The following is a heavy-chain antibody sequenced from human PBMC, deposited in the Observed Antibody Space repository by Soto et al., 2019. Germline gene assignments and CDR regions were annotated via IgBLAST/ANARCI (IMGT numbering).Heavy chain of an antibody. V-gene: IGHV4-31*03. Sequence: KASETLSLTCTVSGGSISSGGYYWSWIRQHPGKGLEWIGYIYYSGSTYCNPSLKSRVTISVDTSKNQFSLKLSSVTAADTAVYYCARTQRTLGYCSSTSCPGLNWFDPWGQGTLVTVSS. J-gene: IGHJ5*02. D-gene: IGHD2-2*01. CDR1: GGSISSGGYY. CDR3: ARTQRTLGYCSSTSCPGLNWFDP. CDR2: IYYSGST.